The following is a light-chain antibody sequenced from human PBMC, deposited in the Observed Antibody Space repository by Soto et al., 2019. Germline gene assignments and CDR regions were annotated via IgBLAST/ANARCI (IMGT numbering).Light chain of an antibody. CDR2: DVS. J-gene: IGLJ1*01. Sequence: QSVLTQPASVSGSPAQSITISCTGTSSDVGGYNYVSWYQQHPGKAPKLMIYDVSNRPSGVSNRFSGSKSVNTASLPIPGLGVEEKADYYCGSYTSSSSLFETVPKVPV. CDR1: SSDVGGYNY. CDR3: GSYTSSSSL. V-gene: IGLV2-14*01.